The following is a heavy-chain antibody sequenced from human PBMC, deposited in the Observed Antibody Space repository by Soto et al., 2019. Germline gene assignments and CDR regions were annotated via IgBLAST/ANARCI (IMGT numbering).Heavy chain of an antibody. J-gene: IGHJ5*02. D-gene: IGHD3-10*01. V-gene: IGHV3-21*01. CDR1: GFTFSSYS. CDR2: ISSSSSYI. CDR3: ARDPTLYYYGSGSYFSWFDP. Sequence: PGGSLRLSCAASGFTFSSYSMNWVRQAPGKGLEWVSSISSSSSYIYYADSVKGRFTISRDNAKNSLYLQMNSLRAEDTAVYYCARDPTLYYYGSGSYFSWFDPWGQGTLVTVSS.